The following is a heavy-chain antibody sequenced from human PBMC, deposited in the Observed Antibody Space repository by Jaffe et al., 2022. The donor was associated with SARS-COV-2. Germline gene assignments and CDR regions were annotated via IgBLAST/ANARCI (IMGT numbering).Heavy chain of an antibody. CDR3: AKIYGSGTYFPDY. D-gene: IGHD2-15*01. V-gene: IGHV3-23*01. CDR2: ITASGSGT. Sequence: EEQLLESGGGLVQPGGSLRLSCAASGFTFSSYPMSWVRQAPGKGLEWVSAITASGSGTYYADSVKGRSTVSRDNSRGTVYLQMSALRAEDTAVYYCAKIYGSGTYFPDYWGQGTLVTVSS. CDR1: GFTFSSYP. J-gene: IGHJ4*02.